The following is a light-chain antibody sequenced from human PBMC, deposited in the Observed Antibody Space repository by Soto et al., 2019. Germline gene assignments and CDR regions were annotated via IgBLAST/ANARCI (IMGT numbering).Light chain of an antibody. J-gene: IGKJ4*01. CDR2: DAS. Sequence: GDRVTLTCRASESIRTWVAWSQHKPGKDTKFLIYDASSLESGVPSRGSGSGAGTECTRTISNLQNDAFATYYCQQSYSNPLTFGGGTKVDIK. CDR1: ESIRTW. CDR3: QQSYSNPLT. V-gene: IGKV1-5*01.